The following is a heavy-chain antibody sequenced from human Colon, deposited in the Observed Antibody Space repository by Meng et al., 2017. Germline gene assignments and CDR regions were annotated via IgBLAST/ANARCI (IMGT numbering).Heavy chain of an antibody. CDR2: IRPSSGDT. V-gene: IGHV1-46*01. CDR1: GYTLTSYY. J-gene: IGHJ4*02. D-gene: IGHD1-14*01. Sequence: ASVKVSCKASGYTLTSYYIHWVRQAPGQGLEYMGIIRPSSGDTRYAQKFQGRVTMTRDTSTSTVYMELSSLRSEDTAVYCCAREPPETYYLDYWGQGTLVTVSS. CDR3: AREPPETYYLDY.